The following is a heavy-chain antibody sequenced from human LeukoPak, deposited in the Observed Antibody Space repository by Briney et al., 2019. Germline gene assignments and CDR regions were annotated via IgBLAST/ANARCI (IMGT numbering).Heavy chain of an antibody. J-gene: IGHJ6*03. Sequence: ASVKVSCKASGYTFTSYGISWVRQAPGQGLEWMGWISAYNGNTNYAQKLQGRVTMTRDTSISTAYMELSRPRSDDTAVYYCARSFGCSSTSCSAYYYYYMDVWGKGTTVTVSS. CDR2: ISAYNGNT. CDR1: GYTFTSYG. V-gene: IGHV1-18*01. CDR3: ARSFGCSSTSCSAYYYYYMDV. D-gene: IGHD2-2*01.